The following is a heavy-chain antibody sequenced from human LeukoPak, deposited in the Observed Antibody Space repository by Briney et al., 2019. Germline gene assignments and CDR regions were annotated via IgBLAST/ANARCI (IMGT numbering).Heavy chain of an antibody. CDR2: IYYSGST. J-gene: IGHJ5*02. CDR1: GGSISSSSYY. V-gene: IGHV4-39*07. D-gene: IGHD4-17*01. Sequence: SETLSLTCTVSGGSISSSSYYWGWIRQPPGKGLEWIGSIYYSGSTNYNPSLKSRVTISVDTSKNQFSLKLSSVTAADTAVYYCARLGGDYSENWFDPWGQGTLVTVSS. CDR3: ARLGGDYSENWFDP.